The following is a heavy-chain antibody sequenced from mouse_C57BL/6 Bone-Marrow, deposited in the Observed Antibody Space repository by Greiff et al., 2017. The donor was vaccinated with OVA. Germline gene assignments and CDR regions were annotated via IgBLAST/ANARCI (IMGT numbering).Heavy chain of an antibody. Sequence: QVQLQQPGAELVKPGASVKLSCKASGYTFTSYWMHWVKQRPGRGLEWIGRIDPNSGGTKYNEKFKSKATLTVDKPSSTAYMQLSSLTSEDAAVYYCARMARYYYGRSYWYFDVWGTGTTVTVSS. J-gene: IGHJ1*03. V-gene: IGHV1-72*01. D-gene: IGHD1-1*01. CDR1: GYTFTSYW. CDR2: IDPNSGGT. CDR3: ARMARYYYGRSYWYFDV.